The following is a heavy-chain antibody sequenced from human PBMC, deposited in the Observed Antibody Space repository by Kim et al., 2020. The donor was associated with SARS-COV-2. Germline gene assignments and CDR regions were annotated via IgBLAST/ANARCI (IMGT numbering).Heavy chain of an antibody. D-gene: IGHD3-3*01. CDR2: INHSGST. V-gene: IGHV4-34*01. J-gene: IGHJ6*02. CDR3: ARDTYYDFWSGYYGDYGMDV. CDR1: GGSFSGYY. Sequence: SETLSLTCAVYGGSFSGYYWSWIRQPPGKGLEWIGEINHSGSTNYNPSLKSRVTISVDTSKNQFSLKLSSVTAADTAVYYCARDTYYDFWSGYYGDYGMDVWGQGTPVTVSS.